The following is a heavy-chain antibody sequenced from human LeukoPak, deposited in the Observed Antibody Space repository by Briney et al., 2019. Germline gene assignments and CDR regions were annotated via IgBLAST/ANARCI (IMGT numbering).Heavy chain of an antibody. D-gene: IGHD5-18*01. Sequence: ASVKVSCKASGYTFIHYGIHWVRQAPGQRLEWMGWINAGNGNTKYSQKFQGRVTITRDTSASTAYMELSSLRSEDAAVYYCARSGYSYGYVGYFDYWGQGTLVTVSS. CDR3: ARSGYSYGYVGYFDY. CDR2: INAGNGNT. V-gene: IGHV1-3*01. CDR1: GYTFIHYG. J-gene: IGHJ4*02.